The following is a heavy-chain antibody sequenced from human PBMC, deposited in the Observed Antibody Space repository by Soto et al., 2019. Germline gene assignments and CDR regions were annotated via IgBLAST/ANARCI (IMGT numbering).Heavy chain of an antibody. V-gene: IGHV3-23*01. CDR3: AKSKVGSPLDYYGMDV. Sequence: LRLSCAASGFTFSSYAMSWVRQAPGKGLEWVSAISGSGGSTYYADSVKGRFTISRDNSKNTLYLQMNSLRAEDTAVYYCAKSKVGSPLDYYGMDVWGQGTTVTVSS. J-gene: IGHJ6*02. CDR1: GFTFSSYA. CDR2: ISGSGGST. D-gene: IGHD3-10*01.